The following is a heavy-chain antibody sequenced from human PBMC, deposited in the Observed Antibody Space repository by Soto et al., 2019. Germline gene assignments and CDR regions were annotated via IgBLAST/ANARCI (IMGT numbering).Heavy chain of an antibody. J-gene: IGHJ5*02. V-gene: IGHV4-59*02. CDR1: GGAVTSYH. D-gene: IGHD4-4*01. CDR3: ARDIPAGFSHYFDP. Sequence: SETLSLSCFVSGGAVTSYHWRCIRQFPWKGLEWIAYTASPGNTNYNPSLQSRVTISLDTSENQLSLNLTSMTAADTAVYYCARDIPAGFSHYFDPWGQGTLVTVSS. CDR2: TASPGNT.